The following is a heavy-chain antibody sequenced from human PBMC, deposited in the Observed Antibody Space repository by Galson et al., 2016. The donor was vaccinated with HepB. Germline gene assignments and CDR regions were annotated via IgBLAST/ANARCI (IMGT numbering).Heavy chain of an antibody. D-gene: IGHD3-3*01. CDR1: GGSISSDGYY. Sequence: TLSLTCTVSGGSISSDGYYWSWIRQHPGKGLERIRYIYYCGSHYYKPSLKSRVTISVDTSKNQFSLKLSSVTAADTAVYYCARVVRGGYNIGRFDPWGQGTLVTVSS. V-gene: IGHV4-31*03. J-gene: IGHJ5*02. CDR3: ARVVRGGYNIGRFDP. CDR2: IYYCGSH.